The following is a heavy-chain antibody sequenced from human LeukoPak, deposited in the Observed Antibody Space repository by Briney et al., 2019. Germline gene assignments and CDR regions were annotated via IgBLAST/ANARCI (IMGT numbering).Heavy chain of an antibody. D-gene: IGHD5-18*01. J-gene: IGHJ5*02. CDR1: GGSISSSPYY. Sequence: SETLSLTCTVSGGSISSSPYYWGWIRQPPGKGLEWIGSIYYSGTTHYSPSLESRVTISVDTSKNQFSLKLASVTAADTAIYYCAKGAGGFSYFNWFDPWGQGTLVTVSS. V-gene: IGHV4-39*07. CDR2: IYYSGTT. CDR3: AKGAGGFSYFNWFDP.